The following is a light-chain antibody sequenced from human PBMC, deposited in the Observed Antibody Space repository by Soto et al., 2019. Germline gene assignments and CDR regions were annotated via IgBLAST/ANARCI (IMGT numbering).Light chain of an antibody. V-gene: IGLV7-46*01. J-gene: IGLJ2*01. Sequence: QAVVTQAPSLTVSPGGTVTLTCGSSTGAVTSGHYPYWFQQKPGQAPRTLIYDTSNKHSWTPARFSGSLLGGKAALTLSGAQPEDEAEYYCFLSYSGALVVFGGGTKLTVL. CDR3: FLSYSGALVV. CDR1: TGAVTSGHY. CDR2: DTS.